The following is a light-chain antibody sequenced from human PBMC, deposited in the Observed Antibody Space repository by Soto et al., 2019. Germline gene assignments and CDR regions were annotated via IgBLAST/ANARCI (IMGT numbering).Light chain of an antibody. CDR2: AAS. CDR1: QGISSY. CDR3: QQLNSYPYT. Sequence: DIQLTQSPSFLSASVGDRATITCRASQGISSYLAWYQQKPGKAPKLLIYAASTLQSGVPSRFSGSGSGTEFTLTISSLQPEDSATYYCQQLNSYPYTFGQGTKLEIK. V-gene: IGKV1-9*01. J-gene: IGKJ2*01.